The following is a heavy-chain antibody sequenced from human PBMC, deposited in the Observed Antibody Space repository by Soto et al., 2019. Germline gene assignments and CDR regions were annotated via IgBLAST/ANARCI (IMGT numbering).Heavy chain of an antibody. CDR1: GGSISSGGYY. V-gene: IGHV4-31*03. D-gene: IGHD1-26*01. Sequence: QVQLQESGPVLVKPSQTLSLTCTVSGGSISSGGYYWSWIRQQPGKGLEWIGYIYYSGSTYYNPSLKSRVTLSVDTSKSPFSLKLSSVTDADTAVYFCAREGGIVGATAADYWVQGTLVTVSS. CDR3: AREGGIVGATAADY. CDR2: IYYSGST. J-gene: IGHJ4*02.